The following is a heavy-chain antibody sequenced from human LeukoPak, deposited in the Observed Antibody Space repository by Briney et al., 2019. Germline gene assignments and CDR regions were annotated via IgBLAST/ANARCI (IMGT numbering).Heavy chain of an antibody. CDR3: ARRWIGYYGMDV. Sequence: SETLSLTCTVSGGPISSGGYYWSWIRQHPGKGLEWIGYIYYSGSTYYNPSLKSRVTISVDTSKNQFSLKLSSVTAADTAVYYCARRWIGYYGMDVWGQGTTVTVSS. J-gene: IGHJ6*02. V-gene: IGHV4-31*03. CDR1: GGPISSGGYY. CDR2: IYYSGST. D-gene: IGHD2-2*03.